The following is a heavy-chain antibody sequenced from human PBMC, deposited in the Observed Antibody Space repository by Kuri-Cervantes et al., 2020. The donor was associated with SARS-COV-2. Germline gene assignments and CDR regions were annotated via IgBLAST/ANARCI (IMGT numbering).Heavy chain of an antibody. D-gene: IGHD6-19*01. CDR1: GFTFSSYG. V-gene: IGHV3-7*02. CDR3: ARRSSGWYVSFDY. CDR2: IKQDGSEK. Sequence: GGSLRLSCAASGFTFSSYGMHWVRQAPGKGLEWVANIKQDGSEKYYVDSVKGRFTISRDNAKNSLYLQMNSLRAEDTAVYYCARRSSGWYVSFDYWGQGNLVTVFS. J-gene: IGHJ4*02.